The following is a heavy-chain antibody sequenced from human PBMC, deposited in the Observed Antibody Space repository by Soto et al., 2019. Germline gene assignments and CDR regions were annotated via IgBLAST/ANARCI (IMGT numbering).Heavy chain of an antibody. CDR2: IYYSGST. D-gene: IGHD1-7*01. J-gene: IGHJ3*02. V-gene: IGHV4-39*01. CDR3: ARRRNGITGTKGGHDAFDI. Sequence: SETLSLTCTVSGGSISSSSYYWGWIRQPPGKGLEWIGSIYYSGSTYYNPSLKSRVTISVDTSKNQFSLKLSSVTAADTAVYYCARRRNGITGTKGGHDAFDIWGQGTMVTVSS. CDR1: GGSISSSSYY.